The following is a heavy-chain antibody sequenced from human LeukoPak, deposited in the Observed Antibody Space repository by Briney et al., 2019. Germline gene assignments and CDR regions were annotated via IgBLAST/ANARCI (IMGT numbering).Heavy chain of an antibody. V-gene: IGHV3-30*18. D-gene: IGHD3-22*01. J-gene: IGHJ3*02. CDR2: ISYDGNNK. Sequence: GGSLRLSCVASGFTFSNAWMSWVRQAPGKGLEWVAVISYDGNNKYYADSVKGRFTISRDNSKNTLYLQMNSLRAEDTAVYYCAKDRGGAYYESSVDIWGQRTMVTVSS. CDR3: AKDRGGAYYESSVDI. CDR1: GFTFSNAW.